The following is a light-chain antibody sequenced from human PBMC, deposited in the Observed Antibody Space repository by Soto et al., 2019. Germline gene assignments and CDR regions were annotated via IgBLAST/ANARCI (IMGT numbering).Light chain of an antibody. CDR2: DVS. CDR3: SSYTSSSTD. V-gene: IGLV2-14*01. CDR1: SSDVGGYNY. Sequence: QSALTQPASVSGSPGQSITISCTGTSSDVGGYNYVSWYQQHPGKAPKLMIYDVSNRPSGVSNRFSGSKSGNTASLTISGLPAEDEADYYCSSYTSSSTDVVTGTKVTVL. J-gene: IGLJ1*01.